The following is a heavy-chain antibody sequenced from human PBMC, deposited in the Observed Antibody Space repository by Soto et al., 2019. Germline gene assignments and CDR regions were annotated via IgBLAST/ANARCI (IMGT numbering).Heavy chain of an antibody. V-gene: IGHV3-74*01. CDR1: GFTFSSYW. CDR3: ARETTVTSRNWFDP. CDR2: INSDGSST. Sequence: GGSLRLSCAASGFTFSSYWMHWVRQAPGKGLVWVSRINSDGSSTSYADSVKGRFTISRDNAKNTLYLQMNSLRAEDTAVYYCARETTVTSRNWFDPWGQGTLVTVSS. J-gene: IGHJ5*02. D-gene: IGHD4-4*01.